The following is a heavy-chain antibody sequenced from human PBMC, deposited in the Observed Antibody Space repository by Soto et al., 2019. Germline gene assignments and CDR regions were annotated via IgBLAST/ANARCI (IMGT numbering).Heavy chain of an antibody. CDR3: AISGPWRFLEWSDPLDY. V-gene: IGHV1-45*02. Sequence: GASVKVSCKASGYTFTYRYLHWVRQAPGQALEWMGWITPFNGNTNYAQKFQDRVTITRDRSMSTAYMELSSLRSEDTAMYYCAISGPWRFLEWSDPLDYWGQGTLVTVSS. J-gene: IGHJ4*02. CDR2: ITPFNGNT. CDR1: GYTFTYRY. D-gene: IGHD3-3*01.